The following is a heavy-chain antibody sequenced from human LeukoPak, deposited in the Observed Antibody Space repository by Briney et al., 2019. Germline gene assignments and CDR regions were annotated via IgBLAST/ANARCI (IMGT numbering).Heavy chain of an antibody. CDR2: ISGSGGST. J-gene: IGHJ4*02. D-gene: IGHD2-15*01. CDR3: ANARYCSGGSCSDY. CDR1: GFTFSSYA. Sequence: GGSLRLSCAASGFTFSSYAMSWVRQAPGKGLEWVSAISGSGGSTYYADSVKGRFTISRDNSKNTLYLQMNSLRAEDTAVYYCANARYCSGGSCSDYWGQGTLVTVSS. V-gene: IGHV3-23*01.